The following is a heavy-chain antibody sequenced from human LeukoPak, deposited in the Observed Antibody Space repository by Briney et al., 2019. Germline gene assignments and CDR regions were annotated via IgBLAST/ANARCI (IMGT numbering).Heavy chain of an antibody. CDR3: ARVDYYDSSGLPYYFDY. CDR2: IYYSGST. D-gene: IGHD3-22*01. Sequence: PSETLSLTCTVSGGSISSSSYYWGWIRQPPGKGLEWIGSIYYSGSTYYNPSLKSRVTISVDTSKNQFSLKLSSATAADTAVYYCARVDYYDSSGLPYYFDYWGQGTLVTVSS. J-gene: IGHJ4*02. CDR1: GGSISSSSYY. V-gene: IGHV4-39*07.